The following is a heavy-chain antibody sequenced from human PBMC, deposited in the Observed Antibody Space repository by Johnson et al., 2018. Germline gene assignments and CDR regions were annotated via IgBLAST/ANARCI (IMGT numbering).Heavy chain of an antibody. V-gene: IGHV3-21*01. Sequence: VQLQESGGGLVKPGGSLRLSCAASGFPFNYYTMNWVRQAPGKGLEWVSSIISSSTYIYYADLVKGRFTISRNNAENSLYLQMKSLTAEDTAVYYCASAGYCTTSNCQGDGIDVWGQGTTVTVSS. CDR2: IISSSTYI. CDR1: GFPFNYYT. D-gene: IGHD2-8*01. J-gene: IGHJ6*02. CDR3: ASAGYCTTSNCQGDGIDV.